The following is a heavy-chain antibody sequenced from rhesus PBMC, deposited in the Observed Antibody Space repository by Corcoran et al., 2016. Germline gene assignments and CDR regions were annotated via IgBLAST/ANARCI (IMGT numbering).Heavy chain of an antibody. J-gene: IGHJ4*01. D-gene: IGHD6-31*01. V-gene: IGHV4S7*01. CDR2: INGNSANT. CDR3: ARHSSGWYVY. CDR1: GGSISGGYY. Sequence: QVQLQESGPGLVKPSETLSLTCPVSGGSISGGYYWGWIRQHPGKGLEWIGNINGNSANTYYSPSLKSRVTISKDTSKNQVSLTLSSVTAADTAVYYCARHSSGWYVYWGQGVLVTVSS.